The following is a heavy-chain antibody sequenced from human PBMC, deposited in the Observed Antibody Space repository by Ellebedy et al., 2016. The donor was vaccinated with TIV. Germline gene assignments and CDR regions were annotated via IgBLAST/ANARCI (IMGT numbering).Heavy chain of an antibody. CDR2: IKQDGSEK. CDR3: ARDRAFDDY. CDR1: GFTFSSYW. J-gene: IGHJ4*02. D-gene: IGHD2/OR15-2a*01. V-gene: IGHV3-7*01. Sequence: GESLKISXAASGFTFSSYWMSWVRQAPGKGLEWVANIKQDGSEKYYVDSVKGRFTISRDNAKNTLYLQMNSLRAEDTAVYYCARDRAFDDYWGQGTLVTVSS.